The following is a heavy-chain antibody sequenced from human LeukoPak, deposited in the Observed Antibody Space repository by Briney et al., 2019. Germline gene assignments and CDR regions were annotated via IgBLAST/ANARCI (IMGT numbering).Heavy chain of an antibody. J-gene: IGHJ6*02. Sequence: GGSLRLSCAASGFTFSSYGMHWVRQAPGKGLEWVAVILNDGSQEKYADSMKGRFTISRENAKNSLYLQMNSLRAGDTAVYYCARSEGIAVAGSRGYYGMDVWGQGTTVTVSS. V-gene: IGHV3-33*01. CDR3: ARSEGIAVAGSRGYYGMDV. D-gene: IGHD6-19*01. CDR2: ILNDGSQE. CDR1: GFTFSSYG.